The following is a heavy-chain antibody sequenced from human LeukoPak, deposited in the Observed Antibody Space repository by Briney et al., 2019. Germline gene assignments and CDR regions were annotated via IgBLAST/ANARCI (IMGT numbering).Heavy chain of an antibody. D-gene: IGHD6-13*01. CDR1: GGTFSSYA. CDR2: IIPILGIA. CDR3: ARWSSAAKNAFDI. Sequence: SVKVSCKASGGTFSSYAISWVRQAPGQGLEWMGRIIPILGIANYAQKFQGRVTITADKSTSTAYMELSSLRSEDTAVYYCARWSSAAKNAFDIWGQGTMVTVSS. V-gene: IGHV1-69*04. J-gene: IGHJ3*02.